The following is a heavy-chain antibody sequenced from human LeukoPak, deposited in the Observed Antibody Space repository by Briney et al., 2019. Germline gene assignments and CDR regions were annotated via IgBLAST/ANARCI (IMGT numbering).Heavy chain of an antibody. J-gene: IGHJ3*02. CDR2: IWHGQKKE. CDR3: ARADNGSGSYAFDI. CDR1: GFTCSKYG. Sequence: GGSLRLSCAASGFTCSKYGMHWVRQAPGKGLEWVAVIWHGQKKEYYADSVKGRFTISRDNSKNTLDLQMRSLRAEDTAVYYCARADNGSGSYAFDIWGQGTRVTVSS. D-gene: IGHD3-10*01. V-gene: IGHV3-33*08.